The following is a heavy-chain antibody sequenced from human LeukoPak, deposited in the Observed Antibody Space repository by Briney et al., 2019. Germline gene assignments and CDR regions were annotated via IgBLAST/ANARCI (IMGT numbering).Heavy chain of an antibody. Sequence: ASVKVSCKASGYTFTNYGISWVRQAPGQGLEWMGWISAYNGNTNYAQKLQGRVTMITDTSTSTAYMELRSLRSDDTAVYYCARDPGSFLSSSGWLNWFDPWGQGTLVTVSS. CDR1: GYTFTNYG. D-gene: IGHD6-19*01. CDR3: ARDPGSFLSSSGWLNWFDP. V-gene: IGHV1-18*04. J-gene: IGHJ5*02. CDR2: ISAYNGNT.